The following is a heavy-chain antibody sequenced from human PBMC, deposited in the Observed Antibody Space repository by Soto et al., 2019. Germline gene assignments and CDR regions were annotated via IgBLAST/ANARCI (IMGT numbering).Heavy chain of an antibody. Sequence: QVQLVESGGGVVQPGRSLRLSCAASGFTFSSYGMHWVRQAPGKGLEWVAVISYDGSNKYYADSVKGRFTISRDNSKNTLYLQMNSLRAEDTAVYYCARAARGLDYWGQGTLVTVSS. J-gene: IGHJ4*02. CDR3: ARAARGLDY. CDR1: GFTFSSYG. CDR2: ISYDGSNK. V-gene: IGHV3-30*03. D-gene: IGHD6-6*01.